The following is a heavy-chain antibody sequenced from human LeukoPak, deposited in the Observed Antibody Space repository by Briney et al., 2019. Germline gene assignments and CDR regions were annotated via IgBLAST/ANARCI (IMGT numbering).Heavy chain of an antibody. CDR1: GYTFTGYY. CDR2: INPNSGGT. CDR3: ARGEGYCSSTSCYTTFDY. J-gene: IGHJ4*02. V-gene: IGHV1-2*02. D-gene: IGHD2-2*02. Sequence: ASVRVPCKASGYTFTGYYMHWVRQAPGQGLEWMGWINPNSGGTNYAQKFQGRVTMTRDTSISTAYMELSRLRSDDTAVYYCARGEGYCSSTSCYTTFDYWGQGTLVTVSS.